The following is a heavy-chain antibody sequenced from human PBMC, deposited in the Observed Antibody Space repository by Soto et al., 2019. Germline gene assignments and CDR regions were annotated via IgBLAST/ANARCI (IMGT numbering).Heavy chain of an antibody. D-gene: IGHD6-13*01. V-gene: IGHV3-11*05. Sequence: QVQLVESGGGLVKPGGSLRLSCAASGFTFSDYYMSWIRQAPGKGLEWVSYINSSSYTNYADSVKGRFTISRDNAKNSLYLQMNSLRAEDTDVYYCARIITAAGGRRYFDLWGRGTLVTVSS. CDR2: INSSSYT. J-gene: IGHJ2*01. CDR3: ARIITAAGGRRYFDL. CDR1: GFTFSDYY.